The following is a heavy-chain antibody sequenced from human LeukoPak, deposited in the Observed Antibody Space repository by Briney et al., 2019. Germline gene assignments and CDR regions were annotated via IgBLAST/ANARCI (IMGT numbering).Heavy chain of an antibody. V-gene: IGHV3-7*01. CDR2: IKQDGSEK. CDR3: ARGTLPWLDY. D-gene: IGHD5-24*01. J-gene: IGHJ4*02. CDR1: GFTLSDYG. Sequence: GGSLRLSCAASGFTLSDYGMIWVRQAPGKGLEWVANIKQDGSEKYYVDSVKGRFTISRDNTKNSLYLQMNSLRAEDTAVYYCARGTLPWLDYWGQGTLVTVSS.